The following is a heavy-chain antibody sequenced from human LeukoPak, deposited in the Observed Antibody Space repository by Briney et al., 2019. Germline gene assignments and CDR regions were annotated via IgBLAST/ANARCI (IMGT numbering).Heavy chain of an antibody. V-gene: IGHV3-30*02. CDR3: ASRPTGFDWGPFDY. CDR1: GFPFNNYV. J-gene: IGHJ4*02. CDR2: FRYDGNRD. Sequence: GGSLRLSCAASGFPFNNYVIHWVRLPPGKGLEWVAFFRYDGNRDYYADSVKGRFTFSRDNSKNTLFLQMNSLRAEDTAVYYCASRPTGFDWGPFDYWGQGTLVTVSS. D-gene: IGHD5-12*01.